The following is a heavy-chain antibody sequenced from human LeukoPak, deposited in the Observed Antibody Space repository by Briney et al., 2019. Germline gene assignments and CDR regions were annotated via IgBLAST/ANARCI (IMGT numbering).Heavy chain of an antibody. Sequence: SQTLSLTRALSGDSVSSNSAAWNWVRQSPSRGLEWLGRTYYRSKWYNDYAVSVKSRITINPDTSKNQFSLQLNSVTPEDTAVYYCARVGDYGDHGADYWGQGTLVTVSS. J-gene: IGHJ4*02. CDR2: TYYRSKWYN. CDR3: ARVGDYGDHGADY. D-gene: IGHD4/OR15-4a*01. V-gene: IGHV6-1*01. CDR1: GDSVSSNSAA.